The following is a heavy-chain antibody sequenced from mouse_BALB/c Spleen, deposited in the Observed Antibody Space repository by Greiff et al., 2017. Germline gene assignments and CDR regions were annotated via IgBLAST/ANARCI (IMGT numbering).Heavy chain of an antibody. V-gene: IGHV1-87*01. D-gene: IGHD2-4*01. Sequence: VKLLESGAELARPGASVKLSCKASGYTFTSYWMQWVKQRPGQGLEWIGAIYPGDGDTRYTQKFKGKATLTADKSSSTAYMQLSSLASEDSAVYYCARSRMITTAPFAYWGQGTLVTVSA. CDR2: IYPGDGDT. J-gene: IGHJ3*01. CDR3: ARSRMITTAPFAY. CDR1: GYTFTSYW.